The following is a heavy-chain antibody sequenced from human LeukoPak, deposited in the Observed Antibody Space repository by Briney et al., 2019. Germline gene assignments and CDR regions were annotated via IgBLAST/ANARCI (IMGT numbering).Heavy chain of an antibody. CDR1: GFTFGSYA. CDR3: AKDLSYNYGATKDY. J-gene: IGHJ4*02. V-gene: IGHV3-23*01. Sequence: GGSLRLSCAASGFTFGSYAMSWVRQAPGKGLEWVSGISGSGGSTYYADSVKDRFTISRDNSKNTLYLQMNSLRAEDTAVYYCAKDLSYNYGATKDYGGQGTLVTVSS. D-gene: IGHD1-1*01. CDR2: ISGSGGST.